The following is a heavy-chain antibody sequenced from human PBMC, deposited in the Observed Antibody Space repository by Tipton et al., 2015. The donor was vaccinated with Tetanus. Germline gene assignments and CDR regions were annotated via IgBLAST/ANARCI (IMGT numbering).Heavy chain of an antibody. V-gene: IGHV4-39*02. CDR2: IYFEGST. CDR3: ARHLYGYWFDP. CDR1: GGSISDKKYY. D-gene: IGHD3-10*01. Sequence: LRLSCTVSGGSISDKKYYWGWIRQPPGKGLEWIASIYFEGSTYYSPSLKSRLSMAVDTSQNLFSLRLTSVTAADTAIYYCARHLYGYWFDPWGQGALVTVSS. J-gene: IGHJ5*02.